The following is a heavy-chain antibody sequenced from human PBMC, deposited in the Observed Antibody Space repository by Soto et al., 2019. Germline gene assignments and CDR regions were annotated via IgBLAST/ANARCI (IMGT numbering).Heavy chain of an antibody. D-gene: IGHD2-8*01. CDR2: IIPIFGTA. Sequence: SVKVSCNXSRATFSSYAISWVRQAPGQGLEWMGGIIPIFGTANYAQKFQGRVTITADESTSTAYMELSSLRSEDTAVYYCARVHCTNGVCSDFDYWGQGTLVTVSS. CDR3: ARVHCTNGVCSDFDY. J-gene: IGHJ4*02. V-gene: IGHV1-69*13. CDR1: RATFSSYA.